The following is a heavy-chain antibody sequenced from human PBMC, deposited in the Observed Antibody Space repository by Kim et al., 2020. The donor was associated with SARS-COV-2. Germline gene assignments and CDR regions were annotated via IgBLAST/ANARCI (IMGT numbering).Heavy chain of an antibody. Sequence: YYADSVKGRFTTSRENAKNALYLQMNSLRAEDTVVYYCARGELPYDAFDIWGQGTMVTVSS. V-gene: IGHV3-21*01. J-gene: IGHJ3*02. CDR3: ARGELPYDAFDI. D-gene: IGHD1-7*01.